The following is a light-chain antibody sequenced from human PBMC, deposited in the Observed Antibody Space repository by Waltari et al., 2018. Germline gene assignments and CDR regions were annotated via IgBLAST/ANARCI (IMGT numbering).Light chain of an antibody. Sequence: DFQMTQSPSSLSASVGDRVTITCRASQTISSYLNWYQQKPGKAPQLLLYTASSLQSGVPSRFSGSGSGTDFTLTISSLQPEDFATYYCQQSHSLPRTFGQGTKVEIK. V-gene: IGKV1-39*01. CDR2: TAS. CDR3: QQSHSLPRT. J-gene: IGKJ1*01. CDR1: QTISSY.